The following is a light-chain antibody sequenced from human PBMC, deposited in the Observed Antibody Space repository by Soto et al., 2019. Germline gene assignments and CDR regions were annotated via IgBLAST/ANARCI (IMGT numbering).Light chain of an antibody. V-gene: IGLV2-14*01. CDR2: EVT. CDR1: TTDIGTYNY. CDR3: SSYTSSSTSYV. J-gene: IGLJ1*01. Sequence: QSALTQPASVSGSPGQSITVSCTGSTTDIGTYNYVSWYQQLPGKAPKLIIFEVTNRPSGVPDRFSGSKSGNTASLTISGLQTEDEADYYCSSYTSSSTSYVFGTGTKVTVL.